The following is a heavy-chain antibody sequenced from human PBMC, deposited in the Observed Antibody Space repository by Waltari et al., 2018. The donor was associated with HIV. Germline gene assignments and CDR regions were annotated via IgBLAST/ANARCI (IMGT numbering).Heavy chain of an antibody. CDR2: ITSDGSST. J-gene: IGHJ5*02. D-gene: IGHD3-10*01. V-gene: IGHV3-74*01. CDR1: GFTFSSYW. Sequence: EVQLVESGGGLVQPGGSLRLSCAASGFTFSSYWMHWVRQAPGKGLVWVSRITSDGSSTSYADSGKGRFTISRDNAKNTLYLQMNSLRAEDTAVYYCARESEGYYASGTGNWFDPWGQGTLVTVSS. CDR3: ARESEGYYASGTGNWFDP.